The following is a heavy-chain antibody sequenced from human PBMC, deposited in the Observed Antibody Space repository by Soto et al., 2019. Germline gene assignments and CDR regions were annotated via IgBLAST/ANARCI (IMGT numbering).Heavy chain of an antibody. J-gene: IGHJ5*02. V-gene: IGHV3-21*01. Sequence: PGGSLRLSCAASGFTFSSYSMNWVRQAPGKGLEWVSSISSSSSYIYYADSVKGRFTISRDNAKNSLYLQMNSLRAEDTAVYYCARQYSSSLSDWFDPWGQGTLVTVSS. CDR3: ARQYSSSLSDWFDP. D-gene: IGHD6-13*01. CDR1: GFTFSSYS. CDR2: ISSSSSYI.